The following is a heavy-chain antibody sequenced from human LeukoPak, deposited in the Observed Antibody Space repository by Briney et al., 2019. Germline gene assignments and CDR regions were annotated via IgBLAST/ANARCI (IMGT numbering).Heavy chain of an antibody. CDR2: INHRGST. Sequence: SETLSLTCAVYGGSFSGYYWSWIRQPPGKGLEWIGEINHRGSTNYNPSLKSRVTISVDTSKNQFSLKLSSATAADTAVYYCARVAVVVAAATGGLLGYFDYWGQGTLVTVSS. D-gene: IGHD2-15*01. J-gene: IGHJ4*02. CDR3: ARVAVVVAAATGGLLGYFDY. CDR1: GGSFSGYY. V-gene: IGHV4-34*01.